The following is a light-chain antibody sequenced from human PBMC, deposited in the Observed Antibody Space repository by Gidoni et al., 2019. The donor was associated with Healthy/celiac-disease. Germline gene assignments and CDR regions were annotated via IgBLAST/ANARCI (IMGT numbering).Light chain of an antibody. CDR2: DAS. J-gene: IGKJ4*01. CDR1: QSVSSY. CDR3: QQRSNWPPWLT. Sequence: IVLRQPPATLSLSPGERATLSCRASQSVSSYLAWYQQKPGQAPRLLIYDASNRATGIPARFSGSGSGTDFTLTISSLEPEDFAVYYCQQRSNWPPWLTFGGGTKVEIK. V-gene: IGKV3-11*01.